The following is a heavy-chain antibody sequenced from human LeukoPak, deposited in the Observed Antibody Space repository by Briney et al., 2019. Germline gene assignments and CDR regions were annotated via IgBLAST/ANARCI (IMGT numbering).Heavy chain of an antibody. J-gene: IGHJ4*02. D-gene: IGHD5-12*01. CDR3: ARDSGYSTPYLFDY. CDR2: IYYSGST. CDR1: GGSIGSYD. Sequence: PSETLSLTCTVSGGSIGSYDWSWIRQPPGKGLEWIGYIYYSGSTNYNPSLKSRVTISVDTPKNQFSLKLSSVTAADTAVYYCARDSGYSTPYLFDYWGQGTLVTVSS. V-gene: IGHV4-59*01.